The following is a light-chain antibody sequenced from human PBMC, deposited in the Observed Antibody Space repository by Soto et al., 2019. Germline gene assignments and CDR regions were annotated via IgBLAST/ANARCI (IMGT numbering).Light chain of an antibody. V-gene: IGLV1-47*02. Sequence: QSVLTQPPSASGTPGQKVFIFCLGSTSNIGGTNYAYWYQQLPGAAPKLLMHSNNLRPSGVPERISGSKFGTAASLAISGLRSEDEAVYYCASWDDRLGAVIFGGGTKLTVL. CDR3: ASWDDRLGAVI. J-gene: IGLJ2*01. CDR1: TSNIGGTNY. CDR2: SNN.